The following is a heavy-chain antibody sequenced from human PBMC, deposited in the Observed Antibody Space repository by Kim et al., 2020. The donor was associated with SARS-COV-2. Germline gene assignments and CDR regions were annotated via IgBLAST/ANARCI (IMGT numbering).Heavy chain of an antibody. V-gene: IGHV1-46*01. D-gene: IGHD6-13*01. J-gene: IGHJ5*02. Sequence: QGRVTMTRDTSTSTVYMELSSLRSEDTAVYYCARDLPYSSSWRRGGWFDPWGQGTLVTVSS. CDR3: ARDLPYSSSWRRGGWFDP.